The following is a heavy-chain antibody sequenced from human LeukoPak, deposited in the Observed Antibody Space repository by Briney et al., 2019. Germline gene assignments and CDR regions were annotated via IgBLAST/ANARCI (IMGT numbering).Heavy chain of an antibody. CDR3: ARDMGCPSYGSVNHNLYFYYYYGMDV. V-gene: IGHV1-2*02. D-gene: IGHD3-10*01. Sequence: ASVKVSCKASGYTFTGYYMNGVRQAPGQGPEWMGWINPNSGDTSYAQRFQGRVTMTRDKSVSTAYMELRSLTSDDTAVYFCARDMGCPSYGSVNHNLYFYYYYGMDVWGQGTTVTVSS. CDR1: GYTFTGYY. J-gene: IGHJ6*02. CDR2: INPNSGDT.